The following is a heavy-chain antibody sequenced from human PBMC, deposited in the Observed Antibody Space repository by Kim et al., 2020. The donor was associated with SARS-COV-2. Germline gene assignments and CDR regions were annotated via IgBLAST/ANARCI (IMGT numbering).Heavy chain of an antibody. J-gene: IGHJ4*02. Sequence: SVKVSCKASGGTFSSYAISWVRQAPGQGLEWMGGIIPIFGTANYAQKFQGRVTITADESTSTAYMELSSLRSEDTAVYYCARFGFGSSGLYYWGQGTLVTVSS. V-gene: IGHV1-69*13. CDR2: IIPIFGTA. CDR1: GGTFSSYA. CDR3: ARFGFGSSGLYY. D-gene: IGHD6-13*01.